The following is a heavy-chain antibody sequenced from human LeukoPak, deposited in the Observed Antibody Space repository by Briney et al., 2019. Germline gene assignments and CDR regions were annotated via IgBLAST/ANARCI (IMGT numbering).Heavy chain of an antibody. CDR3: AKPRPSYSSSWYDH. CDR2: ISGSGGST. D-gene: IGHD6-13*01. J-gene: IGHJ5*02. Sequence: PGGSLRLSCAASGFTFTSYAISGVRQAPGKGLEWVSAISGSGGSTYYADSVKGRFTISRDNSKNTLYLQMNSLRAEDTAVYYCAKPRPSYSSSWYDHWGQGTLVTVSS. CDR1: GFTFTSYA. V-gene: IGHV3-23*01.